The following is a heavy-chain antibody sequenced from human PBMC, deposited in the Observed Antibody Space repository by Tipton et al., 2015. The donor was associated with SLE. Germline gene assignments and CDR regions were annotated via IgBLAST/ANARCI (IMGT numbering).Heavy chain of an antibody. CDR1: GYTFSKFG. CDR2: ISTYNGDT. V-gene: IGHV1-18*01. J-gene: IGHJ5*02. D-gene: IGHD4-23*01. Sequence: QVQLVQSGAEVQKPGASVKVSCKASGYTFSKFGISWVRQAPGQGLEWMGCISTYNGDTRYSQKFQGKVTMTTDTSTTTVYLELRNLTSDDAAVYYCARGGTGDGRNPFDPWGQGTLVTVSS. CDR3: ARGGTGDGRNPFDP.